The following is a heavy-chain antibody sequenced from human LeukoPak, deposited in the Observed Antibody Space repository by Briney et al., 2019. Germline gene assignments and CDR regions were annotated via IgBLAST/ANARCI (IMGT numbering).Heavy chain of an antibody. CDR1: GYTLTELS. CDR2: FDPEDGET. Sequence: ASVEVSCKVSGYTLTELSMHWVRQAPGKGLEWMGGFDPEDGETVYAQKFQGRVTMTEDTSTDTAYMELSSLRSEDTAVYYCATHGLLRDSSGYYFDYWGQGTLVTVSS. D-gene: IGHD3-22*01. V-gene: IGHV1-24*01. CDR3: ATHGLLRDSSGYYFDY. J-gene: IGHJ4*02.